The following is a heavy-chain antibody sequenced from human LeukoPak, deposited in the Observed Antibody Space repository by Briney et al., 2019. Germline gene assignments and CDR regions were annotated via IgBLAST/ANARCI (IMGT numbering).Heavy chain of an antibody. V-gene: IGHV1-2*02. J-gene: IGHJ2*01. CDR2: INPNSGGT. CDR1: GYTFTEYY. Sequence: ASVKVSCKASGYTFTEYYMHWVRQAAGQGLEWMGWINPNSGGTKYEQKFQGRVTMTRDTSISTAYMELSRLRSDDTAVYYCARYGQNWYFALWGRGTLVTVSS. CDR3: ARYGQNWYFAL. D-gene: IGHD4-17*01.